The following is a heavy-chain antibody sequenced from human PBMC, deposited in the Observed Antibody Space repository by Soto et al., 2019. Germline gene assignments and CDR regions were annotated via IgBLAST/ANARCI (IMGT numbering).Heavy chain of an antibody. V-gene: IGHV1-18*04. CDR2: ISAYNGNT. CDR3: ARVPLYYYDSSGTVDY. Sequence: ASVKVSCKVSGYTFTSYGISWVRQAPGQGLEWMGWISAYNGNTNYAQKLQGRVTMTTDTSTSTAYMELRSLRSDDTAVYYCARVPLYYYDSSGTVDYRGQGTLGTVSS. J-gene: IGHJ4*02. D-gene: IGHD3-22*01. CDR1: GYTFTSYG.